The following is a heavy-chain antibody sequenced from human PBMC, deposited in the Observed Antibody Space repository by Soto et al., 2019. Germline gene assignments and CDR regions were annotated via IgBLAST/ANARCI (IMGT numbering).Heavy chain of an antibody. CDR1: CGSISNSNW. J-gene: IGHJ6*01. D-gene: IGHD2-2*01. Sequence: PSETLSRTCAVSCGSISNSNWWSWVRHPPWKGLEWIGEIYHSGSTNYNPSLKSRVTISVDKSKNQFSLKLNSVTAADTAVYYGARAATPYCYGMDVWGQGTTVTLSS. CDR3: ARAATPYCYGMDV. V-gene: IGHV4-4*02. CDR2: IYHSGST.